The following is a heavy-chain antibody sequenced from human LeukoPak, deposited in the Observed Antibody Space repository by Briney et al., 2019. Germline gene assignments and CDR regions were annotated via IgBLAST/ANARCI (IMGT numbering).Heavy chain of an antibody. Sequence: SETLSLTCTVSGGSISGYYWSWIRQPPGKGLEWIAYISYSGSTNYNPSLKGRVAISVDTSKNQFSLKLNSVTAADTAVYYCARVKVRPEVYYYYGMDVWGQGTTVTVSS. V-gene: IGHV4-59*01. J-gene: IGHJ6*02. CDR2: ISYSGST. CDR3: ARVKVRPEVYYYYGMDV. CDR1: GGSISGYY.